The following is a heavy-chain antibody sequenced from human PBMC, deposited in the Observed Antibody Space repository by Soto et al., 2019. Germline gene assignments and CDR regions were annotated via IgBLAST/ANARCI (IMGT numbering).Heavy chain of an antibody. CDR2: ISYDGSNK. CDR3: ARDQGPYYDFWSGYYHDAFDI. V-gene: IGHV3-30*03. D-gene: IGHD3-3*01. CDR1: GFTFSSYG. Sequence: GGSLRLSCAASGFTFSSYGMHWVRQAPGKGLEWVAVISYDGSNKYYADSVKGRFTISRDNSKNTLYLQMNSLRAEDTAVYYCARDQGPYYDFWSGYYHDAFDIWGQGTMVTVSS. J-gene: IGHJ3*02.